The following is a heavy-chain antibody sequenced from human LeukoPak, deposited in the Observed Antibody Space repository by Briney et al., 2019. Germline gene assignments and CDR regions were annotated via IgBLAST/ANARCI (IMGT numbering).Heavy chain of an antibody. CDR1: GGSISSSSYY. V-gene: IGHV4-39*01. Sequence: SETLSLTCTVSGGSISSSSYYWGWIRQPPGKGLEWIGSIYYSGSTYYNPSLKRRVTISVDTSKNQFSLKLSSVTAADTAVYYCARHDLYYDSSGYYPSFDYWGQGTLVTVSS. CDR3: ARHDLYYDSSGYYPSFDY. CDR2: IYYSGST. J-gene: IGHJ4*02. D-gene: IGHD3-22*01.